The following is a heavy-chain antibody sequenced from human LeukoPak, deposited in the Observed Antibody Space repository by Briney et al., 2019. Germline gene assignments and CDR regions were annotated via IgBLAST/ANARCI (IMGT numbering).Heavy chain of an antibody. V-gene: IGHV1-69*01. CDR2: IIPIFGTA. D-gene: IGHD1-26*01. Sequence: SVKVSCKASGGTFSSYAISWVRQAPGQGLEWMGGIIPIFGTANYAQKFQGRVTITADESTSTAYMELSSPRSEDTAVYYCARDILGTAERAFDIWGQGTMVTVSS. CDR1: GGTFSSYA. CDR3: ARDILGTAERAFDI. J-gene: IGHJ3*02.